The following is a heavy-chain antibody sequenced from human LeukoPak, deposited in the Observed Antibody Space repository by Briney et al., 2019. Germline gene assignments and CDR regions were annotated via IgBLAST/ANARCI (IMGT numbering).Heavy chain of an antibody. J-gene: IGHJ3*02. CDR2: IYGSGST. CDR1: GGSIRSY. Sequence: SETLSLTCTVSGGSIRSYWSWIRQPAGKGLEWIGRIYGSGSTDYNPSLKSRVTMSIDTSKNQFSLKLSSVTAADTAVYYCARGPVGGTTYNDGDAFDIWGQGTMVTVSS. V-gene: IGHV4-4*07. D-gene: IGHD1-7*01. CDR3: ARGPVGGTTYNDGDAFDI.